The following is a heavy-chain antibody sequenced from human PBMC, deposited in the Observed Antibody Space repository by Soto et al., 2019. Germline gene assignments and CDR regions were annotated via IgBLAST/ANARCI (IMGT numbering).Heavy chain of an antibody. CDR3: AKDSTVTTSLYFYYYGYDV. V-gene: IGHV3-23*01. Sequence: EVHLLESGGGFVQPGGSLRLSCVASGFTFSSYAMTWVRQAPGKGLEWVSGVSGRGGSTKYAESVKGRFTISRDNSRNTLYLQVNSLRAEDTAVYYCAKDSTVTTSLYFYYYGYDVWGQGTAVTVSS. CDR1: GFTFSSYA. D-gene: IGHD4-17*01. CDR2: VSGRGGST. J-gene: IGHJ6*02.